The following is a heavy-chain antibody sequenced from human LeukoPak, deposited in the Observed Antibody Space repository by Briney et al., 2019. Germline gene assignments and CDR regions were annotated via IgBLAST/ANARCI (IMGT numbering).Heavy chain of an antibody. Sequence: PSETLSLTCTVSGGSISSYYWSWIRQPPGKGLEWIGDIYYSGSTNYNPSLKSRVTISVDTSMNQFSLKLSSVTAADTAVYYCARLDYVWGSTRKIDYWGQGTLVTVSS. D-gene: IGHD3-16*01. J-gene: IGHJ4*02. CDR3: ARLDYVWGSTRKIDY. CDR1: GGSISSYY. V-gene: IGHV4-59*08. CDR2: IYYSGST.